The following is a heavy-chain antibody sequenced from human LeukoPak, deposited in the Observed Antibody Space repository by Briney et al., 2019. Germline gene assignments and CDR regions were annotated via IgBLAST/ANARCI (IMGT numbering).Heavy chain of an antibody. CDR1: GFTFSTYG. CDR3: GRDLFMIVVPGQNVLDY. Sequence: PGRSLRLSCAASGFTFSTYGMHWVRQAPGKGLEWVAVIWYDGSNKYYADSVKGRFTISRDNSKNTLYLQMNSLRAVDTAVYYCGRDLFMIVVPGQNVLDYWGQGTLVTVSS. J-gene: IGHJ4*02. CDR2: IWYDGSNK. D-gene: IGHD3-22*01. V-gene: IGHV3-33*01.